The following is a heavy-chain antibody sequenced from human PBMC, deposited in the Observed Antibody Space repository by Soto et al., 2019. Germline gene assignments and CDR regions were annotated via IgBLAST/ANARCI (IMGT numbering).Heavy chain of an antibody. CDR3: ATEGGYPGSNLYGAY. J-gene: IGHJ4*02. Sequence: EVQLVESGGGLVEPGGSIRLSCVASGFTFTKAYMTWVRQAPGKGLEWVGRIKGSHAGGTTDYATSVKGRFTISRDDSKNTLYLQMSSLKTEGASVYYCATEGGYPGSNLYGAYCGQGTLVTVSS. CDR2: IKGSHAGGTT. V-gene: IGHV3-15*01. D-gene: IGHD1-26*01. CDR1: GFTFTKAY.